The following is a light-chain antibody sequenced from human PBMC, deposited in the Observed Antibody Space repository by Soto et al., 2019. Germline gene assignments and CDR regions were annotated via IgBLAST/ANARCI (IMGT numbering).Light chain of an antibody. CDR2: GAS. CDR3: QQYGSSFT. V-gene: IGKV3-20*01. Sequence: EIVLTQSPGTLSLSPGERATLSCRASQNVSSSYLAWYQQKPGQAPRLLIYGASSRATGIPDRFSGSGSGTDFTRTISRLEPEDFAVYYCQQYGSSFTFGPGTKVDIK. CDR1: QNVSSSY. J-gene: IGKJ3*01.